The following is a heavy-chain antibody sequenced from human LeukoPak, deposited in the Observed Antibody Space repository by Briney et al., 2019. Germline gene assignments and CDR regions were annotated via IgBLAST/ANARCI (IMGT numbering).Heavy chain of an antibody. J-gene: IGHJ4*01. CDR3: ARSGRYFEAQ. V-gene: IGHV4-34*01. CDR1: GFTFSNYL. D-gene: IGHD3-9*01. CDR2: INYSGTT. Sequence: GSLRLSCVASGFTFSNYLMSWVRQPPGKGLEWIGEINYSGTTTYNPSLASRVTISVDWAKNQFSLKMTSVTEADTAVYYCARSGRYFEAQWGHGNQVTVSS.